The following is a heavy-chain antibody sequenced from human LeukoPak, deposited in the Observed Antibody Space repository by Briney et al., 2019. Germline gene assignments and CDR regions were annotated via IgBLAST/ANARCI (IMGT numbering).Heavy chain of an antibody. CDR2: ISAYNGNT. CDR1: GYTFTSYG. Sequence: ASVKVSCKASGYTFTSYGISWVRQAPGQGLEWMGWISAYNGNTNYAQKLQGRVTMTTDTSTSTAYMELRSLRSDDTAVYYCARDGAIIGYCSGGSCYSDNWFDPWGQGNLVTVSS. J-gene: IGHJ5*02. V-gene: IGHV1-18*01. D-gene: IGHD2-15*01. CDR3: ARDGAIIGYCSGGSCYSDNWFDP.